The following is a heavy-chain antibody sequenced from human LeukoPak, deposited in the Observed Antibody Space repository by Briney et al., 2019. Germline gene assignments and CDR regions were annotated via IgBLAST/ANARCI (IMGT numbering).Heavy chain of an antibody. J-gene: IGHJ4*02. V-gene: IGHV4-59*12. CDR2: IYYSGST. D-gene: IGHD6-13*01. CDR3: AREGIAAAGTIDY. Sequence: SETLSLTCTVSGGSISSYYWSWIRQPPGKGLEWIGYIYYSGSTYYSPSLKSRVTISVDTSKNQFSLKLSSVTAADTAVYYCAREGIAAAGTIDYWGQGTLVTVSS. CDR1: GGSISSYY.